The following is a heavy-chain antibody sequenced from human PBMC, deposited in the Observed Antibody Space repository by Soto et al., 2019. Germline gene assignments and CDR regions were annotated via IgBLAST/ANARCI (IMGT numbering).Heavy chain of an antibody. V-gene: IGHV4-4*07. D-gene: IGHD5-18*01. CDR1: GGSISSYH. CDR2: PNTSGST. Sequence: SETLSLTCTVSGGSISSYHCSWIRQPAGKGLEWIVRPNTSGSTNCKHSPNKTIPITVDTSKNHSCLKLSSATAADTAVYYCAREQRGYSYGAYWDYWGQGNRVTV. CDR3: AREQRGYSYGAYWDY. J-gene: IGHJ4*02.